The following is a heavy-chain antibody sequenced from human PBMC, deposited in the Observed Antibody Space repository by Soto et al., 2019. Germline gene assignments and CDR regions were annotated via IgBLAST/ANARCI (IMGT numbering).Heavy chain of an antibody. V-gene: IGHV3-23*01. Sequence: PGGSLRLSCAASGFTFSSYAMSWVRQAPGKGLEWVSAISGSGGSTYYADSVKGRFTISRDNSKNTLYLQMNSLRAEDTAVYYCAKDGAYYYDSSGYYYPSCWFDPWGQGTLVTVSS. D-gene: IGHD3-22*01. CDR2: ISGSGGST. CDR3: AKDGAYYYDSSGYYYPSCWFDP. CDR1: GFTFSSYA. J-gene: IGHJ5*02.